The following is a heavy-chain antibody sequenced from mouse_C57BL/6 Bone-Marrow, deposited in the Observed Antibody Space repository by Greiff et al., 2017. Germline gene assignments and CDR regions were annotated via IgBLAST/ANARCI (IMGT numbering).Heavy chain of an antibody. CDR2: IWSGGST. Sequence: VQGVESGPGLVQPSQSLSITCTVSGFSLTSYGVHWVRQSPGKGLEWLGVIWSGGSTDYNAAFISRLSISKDNSKSQVYFKMHSLQADDTAIYYWARNSDYYGSAWFAYWGQGTLVTVSA. D-gene: IGHD1-1*01. CDR3: ARNSDYYGSAWFAY. CDR1: GFSLTSYG. J-gene: IGHJ3*01. V-gene: IGHV2-2*01.